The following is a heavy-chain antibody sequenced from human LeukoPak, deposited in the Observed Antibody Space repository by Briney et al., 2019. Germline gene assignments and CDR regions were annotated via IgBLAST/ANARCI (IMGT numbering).Heavy chain of an antibody. Sequence: SETLSLTCAVCGGSFSGYYWSWLRQPPGKGLEWIGEINHSGSTNYNPSLKSRATISVDTSKNQFSLKLSSVTAADTAVYYCARGLDYYGSGSHDYWGQGTLVTVSS. V-gene: IGHV4-34*01. J-gene: IGHJ4*02. CDR1: GGSFSGYY. CDR3: ARGLDYYGSGSHDY. CDR2: INHSGST. D-gene: IGHD3-10*01.